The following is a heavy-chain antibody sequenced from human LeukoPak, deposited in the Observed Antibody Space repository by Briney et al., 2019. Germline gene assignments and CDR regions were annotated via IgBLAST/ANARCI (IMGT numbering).Heavy chain of an antibody. CDR1: GGTFSSYA. CDR2: IIPILGIA. D-gene: IGHD3-22*01. J-gene: IGHJ1*01. CDR3: AREGYDSSGYAAGYFQH. Sequence: ASVKVSCKASGGTFSSYAISWVRQAPGQGLEWMGRIIPILGIANYAQKFQGRVTITADKSTSTAYMELSSLGSEDTAVYYCAREGYDSSGYAAGYFQHWGQGTLVTVSS. V-gene: IGHV1-69*04.